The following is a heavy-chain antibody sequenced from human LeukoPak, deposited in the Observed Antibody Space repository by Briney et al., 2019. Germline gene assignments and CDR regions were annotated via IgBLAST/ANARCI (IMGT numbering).Heavy chain of an antibody. CDR3: ARDQFDYYGSGGGALDY. J-gene: IGHJ4*02. CDR2: IYSGGST. D-gene: IGHD3-10*01. V-gene: IGHV3-66*01. Sequence: PGGSLRLSCAASGFTVSSNYMSWVRQAPGKGLEWVSVIYSGGSTYYADSVKGRFTISRDNSKNTLYLQMNSLRAEDTAVYYCARDQFDYYGSGGGALDYWGQGTLVTVSS. CDR1: GFTVSSNY.